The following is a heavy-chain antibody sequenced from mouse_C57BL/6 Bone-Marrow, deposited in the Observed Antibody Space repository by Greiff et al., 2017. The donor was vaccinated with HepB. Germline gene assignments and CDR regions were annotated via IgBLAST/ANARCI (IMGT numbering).Heavy chain of an antibody. J-gene: IGHJ2*01. V-gene: IGHV5-4*03. CDR3: ARGGDYYGSSRYFDY. Sequence: EVKLMESGGGLVKPGGSLKLSCAASGFTFSSYAMSWVRQTPEKRLEWVATISDGGSYTYYPDNVKGRFTISRANANNNLYLQMSHLKSEDTAMYYCARGGDYYGSSRYFDYWGQGTTLTVSS. CDR1: GFTFSSYA. D-gene: IGHD1-1*01. CDR2: ISDGGSYT.